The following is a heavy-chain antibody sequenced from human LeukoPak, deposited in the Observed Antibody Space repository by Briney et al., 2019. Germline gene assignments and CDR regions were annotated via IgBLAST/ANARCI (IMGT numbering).Heavy chain of an antibody. V-gene: IGHV4-4*07. D-gene: IGHD4-17*01. Sequence: PSETLSLTCTVSGGSISNYYWSWIRQPAGKGLEWIGRIYASGSTNYNPSLKSRVTMSVDTSKNQFSLKLSSVTAADTAVYYCARTMTTVTTNTYWYFDLWGRGTLVTVSS. CDR3: ARTMTTVTTNTYWYFDL. J-gene: IGHJ2*01. CDR2: IYASGST. CDR1: GGSISNYY.